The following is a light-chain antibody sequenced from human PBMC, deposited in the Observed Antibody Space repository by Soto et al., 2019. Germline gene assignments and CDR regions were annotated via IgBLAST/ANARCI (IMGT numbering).Light chain of an antibody. V-gene: IGLV2-14*01. J-gene: IGLJ1*01. CDR2: DVS. CDR1: SSDFGGYNY. CDR3: SSYTSSSTLEV. Sequence: QSALTQPASVSGSPGQSITISCTGTSSDFGGYNYVSWYQQHPGKAPKLMIYDVSNRPLGVSNRFSGSKSGNTASLTISGLQAEDEADYYCSSYTSSSTLEVFGTGTKVTVL.